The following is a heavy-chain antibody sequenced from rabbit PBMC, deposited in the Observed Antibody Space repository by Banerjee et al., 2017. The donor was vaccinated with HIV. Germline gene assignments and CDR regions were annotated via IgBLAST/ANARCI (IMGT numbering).Heavy chain of an antibody. V-gene: IGHV1S40*01. CDR1: GFSFSSSHY. CDR2: IYAGSGGYT. J-gene: IGHJ4*01. D-gene: IGHD1-1*01. CDR3: ARDPLYTVGGGYDL. Sequence: QSLEESGGDLVKPGGTLTLTCKASGFSFSSSHYMCWVRQAPGKGLEWTTCIYAGSGGYTYYANWAKGRFTISLDNAQNTVFLQMTSLTAADTATYFCARDPLYTVGGGYDLWGPGTLVTVS.